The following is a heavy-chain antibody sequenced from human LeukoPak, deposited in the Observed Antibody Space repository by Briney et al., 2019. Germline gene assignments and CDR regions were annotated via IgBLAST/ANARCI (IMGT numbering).Heavy chain of an antibody. V-gene: IGHV3-7*01. CDR3: ARAYYDFWSGSRGY. D-gene: IGHD3-3*01. J-gene: IGHJ4*02. Sequence: GGSLRLSCAASGFTFSSYWMSWVRQAPGKGLEWVANIKHDGSEKYYVDSVKGRFTISRGNAKNSLYLQMNSLRAEDTAVYYCARAYYDFWSGSRGYWGQGTLVTVSS. CDR1: GFTFSSYW. CDR2: IKHDGSEK.